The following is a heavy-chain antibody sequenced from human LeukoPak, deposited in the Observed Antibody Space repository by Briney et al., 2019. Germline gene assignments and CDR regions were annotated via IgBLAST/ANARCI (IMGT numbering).Heavy chain of an antibody. CDR3: AREVAWPSITMIVVGPYYFDY. D-gene: IGHD3-22*01. CDR2: IKQDGSEK. J-gene: IGHJ4*02. CDR1: GFTFSSYW. Sequence: GGSLRLSCAASGFTFSSYWMSWVRQAPGKGLEWVANIKQDGSEKYYVDSVKGRFTISRDNAKNSLYPQMNSLRAEDTAVYYCAREVAWPSITMIVVGPYYFDYWGQGTLVTVSS. V-gene: IGHV3-7*01.